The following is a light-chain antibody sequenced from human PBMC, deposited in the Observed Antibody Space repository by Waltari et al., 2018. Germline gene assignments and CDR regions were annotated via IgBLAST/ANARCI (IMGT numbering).Light chain of an antibody. J-gene: IGLJ2*01. Sequence: YELTQPPSVSVPPGQTARITCSVHVLPNEFGFWYQQKPWQAPVLVIFKDIERPSGIPERFSGSRSGTTVTLTITGAQAEDEADYYCQSTDSSGTYVVFGGGAKLTVL. V-gene: IGLV3-25*02. CDR1: VLPNEF. CDR2: KDI. CDR3: QSTDSSGTYVV.